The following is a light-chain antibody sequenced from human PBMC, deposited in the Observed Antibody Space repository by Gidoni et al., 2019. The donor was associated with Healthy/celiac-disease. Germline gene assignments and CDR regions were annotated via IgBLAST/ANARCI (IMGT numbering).Light chain of an antibody. CDR3: MQALQTPLA. CDR2: LGS. CDR1: QSLLHSNGYNY. J-gene: IGKJ3*01. Sequence: IVMTQSPLSLPVTPGEPASISCRSSQSLLHSNGYNYLDWYLQKPGQSPQLLIYLGSNRASGVPDRFSGSGSGTDFTLKISRVEAEDVGVYYYMQALQTPLAFGPGTKVDIK. V-gene: IGKV2-28*01.